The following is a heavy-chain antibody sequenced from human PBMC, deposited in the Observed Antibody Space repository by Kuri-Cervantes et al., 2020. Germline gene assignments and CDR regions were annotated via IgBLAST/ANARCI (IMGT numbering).Heavy chain of an antibody. CDR2: INPNSGGT. J-gene: IGHJ4*02. Sequence: ASVKVSCKASGYTFTSYDINWVRQATGQGLEWMGWINPNSGGTNYAQKFQGRVTMTRDTSISTAYMELSRLRSDDTAVYYCARDPLGPFDYWGQGILVTVSS. V-gene: IGHV1-2*02. CDR1: GYTFTSYD. D-gene: IGHD7-27*01. CDR3: ARDPLGPFDY.